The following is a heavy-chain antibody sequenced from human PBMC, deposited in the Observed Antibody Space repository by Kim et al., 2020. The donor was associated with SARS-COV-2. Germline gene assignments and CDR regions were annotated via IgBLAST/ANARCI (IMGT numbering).Heavy chain of an antibody. CDR2: ISSSSSTI. CDR1: GLTFSSYS. Sequence: GGSLRLSCAASGLTFSSYSMNWVRQAPGKGLEWVSYISSSSSTIYYADSVKGRFTISRDNAKNSLYLQMNSLRDEDTAVYYCARDLGIFVTLDDAFDIWGQGTMATVSS. V-gene: IGHV3-48*02. D-gene: IGHD2-15*01. J-gene: IGHJ3*02. CDR3: ARDLGIFVTLDDAFDI.